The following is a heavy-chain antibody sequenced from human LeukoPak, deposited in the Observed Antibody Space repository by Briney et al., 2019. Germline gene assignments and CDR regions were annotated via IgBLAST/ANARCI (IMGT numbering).Heavy chain of an antibody. V-gene: IGHV3-11*01. CDR2: ISSSGSTI. CDR1: GFTFSDYY. D-gene: IGHD2-2*01. Sequence: PGGSLRLSCAASGFTFSDYYVSWIRQAPGKGLEWVSYISSSGSTIYYADSVKGRFTISRDNAKNSLYLQMNSLRAEDTAVYYCAREYQLLGGVNWFDPWGQGTLVTVSS. J-gene: IGHJ5*02. CDR3: AREYQLLGGVNWFDP.